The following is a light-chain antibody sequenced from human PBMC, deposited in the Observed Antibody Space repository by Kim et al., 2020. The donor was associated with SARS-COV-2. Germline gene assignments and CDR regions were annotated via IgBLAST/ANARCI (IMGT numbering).Light chain of an antibody. CDR3: LLYCDNTWV. CDR1: TGAVTMGYM. J-gene: IGLJ3*02. Sequence: PGGKVSVSSGSSTGAVTMGYMATWSQRKPGQEPRTLIYTTASKHSCAPARFSGSLLGGKAALTLSGVQPEDEAEYHCLLYCDNTWVFGGETQLTVL. CDR2: TTA. V-gene: IGLV7-43*01.